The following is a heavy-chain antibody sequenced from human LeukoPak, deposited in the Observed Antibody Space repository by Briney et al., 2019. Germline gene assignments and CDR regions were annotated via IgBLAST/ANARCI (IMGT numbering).Heavy chain of an antibody. V-gene: IGHV1-69*06. CDR2: IIPIFGTA. Sequence: GASVKVSCKASGGTFSSYAISWVRQAPGQGLEWMGGIIPIFGTANYAQKFQGRVTITADKSTSTAYMELSSLRSEDTAVYYCARSDYSNEYFDHWGQGTLVTVSS. D-gene: IGHD4-11*01. CDR1: GGTFSSYA. J-gene: IGHJ4*02. CDR3: ARSDYSNEYFDH.